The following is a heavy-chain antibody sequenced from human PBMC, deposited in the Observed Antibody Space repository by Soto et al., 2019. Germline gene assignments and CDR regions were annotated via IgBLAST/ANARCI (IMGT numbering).Heavy chain of an antibody. Sequence: QVQLVQSGAEVKKPGASVKVSCKASGYTFTSYDINWVRQAAGQGLEWMGWMNPNSGNTGYAQKFQGRVTMTRNTSKSTAYXXXSSLRSEDTAVYYCARERSAGTGWFDPWGQGTLVTVSS. V-gene: IGHV1-8*01. CDR3: ARERSAGTGWFDP. CDR2: MNPNSGNT. D-gene: IGHD6-13*01. CDR1: GYTFTSYD. J-gene: IGHJ5*02.